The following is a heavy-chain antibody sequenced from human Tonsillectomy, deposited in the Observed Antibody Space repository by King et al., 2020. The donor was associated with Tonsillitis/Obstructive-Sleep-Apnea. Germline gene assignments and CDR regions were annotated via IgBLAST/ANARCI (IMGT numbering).Heavy chain of an antibody. J-gene: IGHJ6*03. D-gene: IGHD3-3*01. CDR2: IYYSGST. CDR3: ARVQVTILGVTIIGHPYYYYMDV. Sequence: VQLQESGPGLVKPSETLSLTCTVSGGSITGYYWSWIRQPPGKGLEWIGNIYYSGSTNYNPSHMSRVTISVDTSKNQFSLKLSSVSAADTAVYYCARVQVTILGVTIIGHPYYYYMDVWGKGTTVTVSS. CDR1: GGSITGYY. V-gene: IGHV4-59*01.